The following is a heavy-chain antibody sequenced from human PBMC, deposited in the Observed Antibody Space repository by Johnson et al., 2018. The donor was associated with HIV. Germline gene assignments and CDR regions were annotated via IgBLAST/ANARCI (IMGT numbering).Heavy chain of an antibody. D-gene: IGHD1-26*01. CDR3: AKALGWELSI. J-gene: IGHJ3*02. CDR2: ISYDGNNN. V-gene: IGHV3-30*18. Sequence: QVQLVESGGGVVQPGRSLRLSCVGSGFTFSSYGMHWVRQAPGKGLEWVSVISYDGNNNYYADSVKGRFTISRDNSKNTLYLQMHSLRAEDTAVYYCAKALGWELSIWGQGTMVTVSS. CDR1: GFTFSSYG.